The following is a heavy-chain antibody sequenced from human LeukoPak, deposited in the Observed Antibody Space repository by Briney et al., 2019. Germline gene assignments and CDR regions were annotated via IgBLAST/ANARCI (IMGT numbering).Heavy chain of an antibody. Sequence: SETLSLTCTVSGGSISSSSYYWGWIRQPPGKGLEWIGSMHYSGSTYYTPSLESRVTISADTSKNQFSLKLSSVTAADTAVYYCARQNTDILLMVYSIHFDYWGLGTLVTVSS. CDR2: MHYSGST. CDR3: ARQNTDILLMVYSIHFDY. CDR1: GGSISSSSYY. J-gene: IGHJ4*02. V-gene: IGHV4-39*01. D-gene: IGHD2-8*01.